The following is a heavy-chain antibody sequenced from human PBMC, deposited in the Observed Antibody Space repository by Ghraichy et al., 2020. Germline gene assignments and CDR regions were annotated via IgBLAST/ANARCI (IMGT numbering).Heavy chain of an antibody. V-gene: IGHV1-2*02. CDR1: GYTFTGYY. CDR2: INPNSGDT. CDR3: ASANLICGMDV. D-gene: IGHD3/OR15-3a*01. J-gene: IGHJ6*02. Sequence: ASVKVSCKASGYTFTGYYMHWVRQAPGQGLEWMGWINPNSGDTNYAQKIQGRVTMTRDTSISTAYMELSRLRSDDTAVYYCASANLICGMDVWGQGTTVTVSS.